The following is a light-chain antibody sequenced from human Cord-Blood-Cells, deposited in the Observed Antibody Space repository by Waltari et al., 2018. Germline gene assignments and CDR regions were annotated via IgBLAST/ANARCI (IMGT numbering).Light chain of an antibody. CDR2: GVS. CDR1: SSDVGGYNY. Sequence: QSALTQPRSVSGSPGQSVTISCTGTSSDVGGYNYVSWYQQHPGKAPKLMIYGVSKRPLGCPDRFACSQSCNTASLTISGLQAEDEADYYCCSYAGSYTWVFGGGTKLTVL. J-gene: IGLJ3*02. CDR3: CSYAGSYTWV. V-gene: IGLV2-11*01.